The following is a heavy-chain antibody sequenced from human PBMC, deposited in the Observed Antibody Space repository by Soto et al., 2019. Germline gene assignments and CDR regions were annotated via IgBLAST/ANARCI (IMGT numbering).Heavy chain of an antibody. V-gene: IGHV1-18*01. CDR1: GYTFTRSG. Sequence: GASVKVSCKASGYTFTRSGISWVRQAPGQGLEWMGWISGYNGDTNYAQKFQGRVTMTTDTSTTTAYMELRSLTSDDTAVYYCSKNWRPRDYCYVMDVWGQGTTVTVSS. J-gene: IGHJ6*02. CDR2: ISGYNGDT. CDR3: SKNWRPRDYCYVMDV.